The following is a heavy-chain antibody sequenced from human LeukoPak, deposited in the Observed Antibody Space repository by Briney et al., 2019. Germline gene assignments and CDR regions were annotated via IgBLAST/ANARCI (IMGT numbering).Heavy chain of an antibody. Sequence: PSETLSLTCTVSGGAISSYYWSWIRQPPGKGLEWIGYIYYSGSTNYNPSLKSRVTISVDTSKNQFSLKLSSVTAADTAVYYCARSYSGYVNWFDPWGQGTLVTVSS. J-gene: IGHJ5*02. CDR2: IYYSGST. CDR3: ARSYSGYVNWFDP. D-gene: IGHD5-12*01. V-gene: IGHV4-59*01. CDR1: GGAISSYY.